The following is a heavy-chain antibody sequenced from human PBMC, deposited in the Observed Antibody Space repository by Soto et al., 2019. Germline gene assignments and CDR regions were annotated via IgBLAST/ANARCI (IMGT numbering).Heavy chain of an antibody. D-gene: IGHD4-17*01. CDR1: GGTFSSYA. J-gene: IGHJ6*02. CDR3: ARITEVTTYHHYYYGMDV. Sequence: QVQLVQSGAEVKKPGSSVKVSCKASGGTFSSYAISWVRQAPGQGLEWMGGIIPIFGTANYAQKFQGRVTITADESTSTAYMELSSLRSEDTAVYYCARITEVTTYHHYYYGMDVWGQGTTVTVSS. V-gene: IGHV1-69*01. CDR2: IIPIFGTA.